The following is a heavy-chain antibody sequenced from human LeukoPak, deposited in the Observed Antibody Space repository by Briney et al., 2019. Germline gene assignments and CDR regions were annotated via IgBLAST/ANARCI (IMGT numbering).Heavy chain of an antibody. CDR1: GFTFRRYS. V-gene: IGHV3-48*01. CDR2: ISSSRSTI. J-gene: IGHJ4*02. Sequence: PGGSLTLSCAASGFTFRRYSMNCLRQAPGRALECGSYISSSRSTIYYVVSVKRRFTISRDNAKNALYPQVNSLRAEDKAVYYCARERHGYWGQGTLVTVSS. CDR3: ARERHGY.